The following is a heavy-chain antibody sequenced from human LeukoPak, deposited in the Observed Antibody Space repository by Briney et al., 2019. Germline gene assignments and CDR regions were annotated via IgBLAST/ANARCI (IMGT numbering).Heavy chain of an antibody. CDR1: GFTFSSYS. V-gene: IGHV3-23*01. CDR2: ISGSGGST. D-gene: IGHD3-9*01. CDR3: AKDFSKDFDWLLSLDY. Sequence: GGSLRLSCAASGFTFSSYSMNWVRQAPGKGLEWVSAISGSGGSTYCADSVKGRFTISRDNSKNTLYLQMNSLRAEDTAVYYCAKDFSKDFDWLLSLDYWGQGTLVTVSS. J-gene: IGHJ4*02.